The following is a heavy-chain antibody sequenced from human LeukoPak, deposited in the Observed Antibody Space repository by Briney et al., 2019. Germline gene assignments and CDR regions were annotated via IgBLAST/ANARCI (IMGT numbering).Heavy chain of an antibody. CDR1: GGSISSGDYS. CDR3: ARVGAYYYDSSGSTGYFDY. V-gene: IGHV4-30-4*01. J-gene: IGHJ4*02. CDR2: IYYSGST. D-gene: IGHD3-22*01. Sequence: SETLSLTCTVSGGSISSGDYSWSWIRQPPGKGLEWIGYIYYSGSTYYNPSLKSRVTISVDTSKNQFSLKLSSVTAADTAVHYCARVGAYYYDSSGSTGYFDYWGQGTLVTVSS.